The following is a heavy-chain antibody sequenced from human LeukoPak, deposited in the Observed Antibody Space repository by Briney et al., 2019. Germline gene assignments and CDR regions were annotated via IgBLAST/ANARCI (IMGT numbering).Heavy chain of an antibody. CDR1: GYTFTSYY. CDR3: ARGEMVRGVIPL. V-gene: IGHV1-46*01. CDR2: ISPSGGST. D-gene: IGHD3-10*01. Sequence: ASVKVSCKASGYTFTSYYMHRVRQAPGQGLEWMGIISPSGGSTSYAQKFQGRVSMTRDTPTSTVYMELSSLRSEDTAVYYCARGEMVRGVIPLWGQGTLVTVSS. J-gene: IGHJ4*02.